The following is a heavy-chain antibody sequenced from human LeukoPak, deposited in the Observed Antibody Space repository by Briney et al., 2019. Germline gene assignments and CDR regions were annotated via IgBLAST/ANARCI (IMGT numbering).Heavy chain of an antibody. J-gene: IGHJ4*02. D-gene: IGHD2-21*01. V-gene: IGHV1-18*01. Sequence: GASVKVSCKASGGTFSSYAISWVRQAPGQGLEWMGWISAYNGNTNYAQKLQGRVTMTTDTSTSTAYMELRSLRSDDTAVYYCARITIPGRFDSGTRLGDYWGQGTLVTVSS. CDR1: GGTFSSYA. CDR3: ARITIPGRFDSGTRLGDY. CDR2: ISAYNGNT.